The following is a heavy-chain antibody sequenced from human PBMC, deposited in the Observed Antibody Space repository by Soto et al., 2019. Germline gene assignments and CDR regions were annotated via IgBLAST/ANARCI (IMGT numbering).Heavy chain of an antibody. CDR2: IIPMFGTT. D-gene: IGHD2-15*01. V-gene: IGHV1-69*13. CDR3: ARGVVVVAASQLGWFDP. CDR1: GGTFSSYA. J-gene: IGHJ5*02. Sequence: ASVKVSCKASGGTFSSYAINWVRQAPGQGLEWMGGIIPMFGTTKYAQRFQGRLTVSADESTSTAYMGLSSLRSEDTAVYYCARGVVVVAASQLGWFDPWGQGTLVTVSS.